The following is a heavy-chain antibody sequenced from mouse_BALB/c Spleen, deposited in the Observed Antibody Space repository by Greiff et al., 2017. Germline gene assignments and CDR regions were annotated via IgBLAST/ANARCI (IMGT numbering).Heavy chain of an antibody. J-gene: IGHJ3*01. V-gene: IGHV7-3*02. CDR1: GFTFTDYY. CDR2: IRNKANGYTT. CDR3: ARDRGLWFAY. Sequence: EVKLMESGGGLVQPGGSLRLSCATSGFTFTDYYMSWVRQPPGKALEWLGFIRNKANGYTTEYSASVKGRFTISRDNSQSILYLQMNTLRAEDSATYYCARDRGLWFAYWGQGTLVTVSA.